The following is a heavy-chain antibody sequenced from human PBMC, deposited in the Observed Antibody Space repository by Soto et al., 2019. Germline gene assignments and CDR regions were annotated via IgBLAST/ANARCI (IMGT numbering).Heavy chain of an antibody. CDR1: GCGFRIHW. CDR3: ASDSQCNGGNCPMGGFEM. V-gene: IGHV5-51*01. D-gene: IGHD2-15*01. J-gene: IGHJ3*02. CDR2: IYPGNSNT. Sequence: GASLAISCKGSGCGFRIHWVAWLRQMPGEGLEWVGIIYPGNSNTMYSPSFQGQVTLSADTALSTTYLQWDTLKPSDTAIYFCASDSQCNGGNCPMGGFEMWGQATRVTVPS.